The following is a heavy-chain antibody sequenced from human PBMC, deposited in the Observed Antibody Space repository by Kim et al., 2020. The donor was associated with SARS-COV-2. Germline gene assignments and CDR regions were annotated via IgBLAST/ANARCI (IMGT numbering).Heavy chain of an antibody. CDR1: GGSISSYY. Sequence: SETLSLTCTVSGGSISSYYWSWIRQPPGKGLEWIGYIYYSGSTNYNPSLKSRVTISVDTSKNQFSLKLSSVTAADTAVYYCARSVRQYYDFSYYMDVWGKGTTVTISS. V-gene: IGHV4-59*01. CDR2: IYYSGST. CDR3: ARSVRQYYDFSYYMDV. J-gene: IGHJ6*03. D-gene: IGHD3-3*01.